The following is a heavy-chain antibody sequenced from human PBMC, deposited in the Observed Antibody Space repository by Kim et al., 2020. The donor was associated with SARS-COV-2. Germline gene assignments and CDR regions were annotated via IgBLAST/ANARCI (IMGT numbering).Heavy chain of an antibody. D-gene: IGHD3-3*01. CDR1: GFTFSSYA. CDR2: ISGSGGST. CDR3: AKLKPGRFWEWLLSGDYGMDG. Sequence: GGSLRLSCAASGFTFSSYAMSWVRQAPGKGLEWVSAISGSGGSTYYADSVKGRFTISRDNSKNTLYLQMNSLRAEDTAVYYCAKLKPGRFWEWLLSGDYGMDGWGQGTTVTVSS. J-gene: IGHJ6*02. V-gene: IGHV3-23*01.